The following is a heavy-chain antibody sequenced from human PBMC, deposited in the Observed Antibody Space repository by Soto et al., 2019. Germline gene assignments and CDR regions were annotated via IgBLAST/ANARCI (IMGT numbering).Heavy chain of an antibody. V-gene: IGHV3-23*01. CDR1: GFTFSSYA. D-gene: IGHD3-16*01. Sequence: GGSLRLSCAASGFTFSSYAMTWVRQAPGKGLEWVSSINGNGGSTYYADSVKGRFIISRDNSKNTLYLQMSGLRAEDTAVYYCVKGLGFDYYDMDVWGQGTTVTVSS. J-gene: IGHJ6*02. CDR3: VKGLGFDYYDMDV. CDR2: INGNGGST.